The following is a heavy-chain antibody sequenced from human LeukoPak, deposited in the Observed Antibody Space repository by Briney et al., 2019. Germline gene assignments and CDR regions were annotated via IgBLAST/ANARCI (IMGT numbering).Heavy chain of an antibody. CDR2: INHSGST. Sequence: PSETLSLTCAVYGGSFSGYYWSWIRQPPGKGLEWIGEINHSGSTNYNPSLKSRVTISVDTSKNQFSLKLSSVTAADTAVYYCARGPYYYGSGSSCYFDYWGQGTLVTVSS. CDR1: GGSFSGYY. V-gene: IGHV4-34*01. CDR3: ARGPYYYGSGSSCYFDY. J-gene: IGHJ4*02. D-gene: IGHD3-10*01.